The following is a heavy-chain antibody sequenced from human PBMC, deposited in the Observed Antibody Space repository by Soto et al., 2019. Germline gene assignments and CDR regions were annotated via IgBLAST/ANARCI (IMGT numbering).Heavy chain of an antibody. V-gene: IGHV1-69*04. D-gene: IGHD5-12*01. CDR3: ARDGEYSGYGDI. CDR2: IIPILGIA. J-gene: IGHJ3*02. Sequence: SVKVSCKASGGTFSSYTISWVRQAPGQGLEWMGRIIPILGIANYAQKFQGRVTITADKSTSTAYMELSSLRSEDTAVYYCARDGEYSGYGDIWGQGTMVTVSS. CDR1: GGTFSSYT.